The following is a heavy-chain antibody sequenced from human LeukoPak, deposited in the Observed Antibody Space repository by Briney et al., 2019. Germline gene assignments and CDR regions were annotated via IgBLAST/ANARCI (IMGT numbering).Heavy chain of an antibody. D-gene: IGHD2-15*01. CDR3: AILTPAGSFDN. CDR1: GFTFSIYD. J-gene: IGHJ4*02. Sequence: GGSLRLPCAASGFTFSIYDMSWVRQAPGKGLEWASVISGSGGRTNHADAVKGRFTISRDNSKNTLYLQMNSLRAEDTAVYYCAILTPAGSFDNWGQGTLVTVSS. V-gene: IGHV3-23*01. CDR2: ISGSGGRT.